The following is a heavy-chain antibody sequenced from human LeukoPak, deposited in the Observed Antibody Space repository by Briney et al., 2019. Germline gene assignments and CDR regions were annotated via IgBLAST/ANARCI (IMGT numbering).Heavy chain of an antibody. V-gene: IGHV3-49*04. Sequence: GGSLRLSCAASGFTFSSYWMHWVRQAPGKGLEWVGFIRSKAYGGTTQYAASVKGRFTISRDDSNSIAYLQMNSLKTEDTAVYYCARDLADYYDSSGPGGFVDYWGQGTLVTVSS. J-gene: IGHJ4*02. CDR2: IRSKAYGGTT. D-gene: IGHD3-22*01. CDR3: ARDLADYYDSSGPGGFVDY. CDR1: GFTFSSYW.